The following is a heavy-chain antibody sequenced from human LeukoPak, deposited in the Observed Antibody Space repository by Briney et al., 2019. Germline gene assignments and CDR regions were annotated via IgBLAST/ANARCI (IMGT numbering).Heavy chain of an antibody. D-gene: IGHD3-10*01. J-gene: IGHJ3*02. Sequence: GRSLRLSCAASGFTFSSYAMSGDSDAPGRGLEWVSANSGSGGSTYSTDSAKGRFTISRDNSKNTLSRQMNSWRPQDRPVFTGAKDDYELLWFGDHRDALDIWGQGPMVTVSS. CDR3: AKDDYELLWFGDHRDALDI. CDR1: GFTFSSYA. CDR2: NSGSGGST. V-gene: IGHV3-23*01.